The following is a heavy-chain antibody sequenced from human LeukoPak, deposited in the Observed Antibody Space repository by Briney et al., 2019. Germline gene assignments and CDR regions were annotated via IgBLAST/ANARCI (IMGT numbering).Heavy chain of an antibody. CDR2: IYYSGST. D-gene: IGHD4-17*01. V-gene: IGHV4-59*08. CDR3: ARADYGDYGMDV. J-gene: IGHJ6*02. Sequence: SETLSLTCTVSGGSISSYYWSWIRQPPGKGLEWIGYIYYSGSTNYNPSLKSRVTISVDTSKNQFSLKLSSVTAADTTVYYCARADYGDYGMDVRGQGTTVTVSS. CDR1: GGSISSYY.